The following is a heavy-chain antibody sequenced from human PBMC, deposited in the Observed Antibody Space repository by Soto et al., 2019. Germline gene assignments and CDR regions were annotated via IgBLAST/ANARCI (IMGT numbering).Heavy chain of an antibody. V-gene: IGHV4-59*01. J-gene: IGHJ4*02. CDR1: GGSISSYY. CDR3: ARDTAFGGVMD. Sequence: SETLSLTCTVSGGSISSYYWSWIRQPPGKGLEWIGYIYYSGSTNYNPSLKSRVTISVDTSKNQFSLKLSSVTAADTAVYYCARDTAFGGVMDWGQGTLVTVSS. CDR2: IYYSGST. D-gene: IGHD3-16*01.